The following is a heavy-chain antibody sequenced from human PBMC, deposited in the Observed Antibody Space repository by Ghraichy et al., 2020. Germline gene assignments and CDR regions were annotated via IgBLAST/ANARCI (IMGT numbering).Heavy chain of an antibody. CDR2: MNPNSGNT. CDR1: GYTFTSYD. J-gene: IGHJ5*02. Sequence: ASVKVSCKASGYTFTSYDINWVRQATGQGLEWMGWMNPNSGNTGYAQKFQGRVTMTRNTSISTAYMELSSLRSEDTAVYYCARVGVGYIAARRGDWFDPWGQGTLVTVSS. D-gene: IGHD6-6*01. CDR3: ARVGVGYIAARRGDWFDP. V-gene: IGHV1-8*01.